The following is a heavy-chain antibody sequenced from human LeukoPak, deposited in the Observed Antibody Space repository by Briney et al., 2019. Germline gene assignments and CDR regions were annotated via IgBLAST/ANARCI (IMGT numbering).Heavy chain of an antibody. V-gene: IGHV4-59*01. CDR2: IYYSGST. CDR3: AREQGWYMDV. D-gene: IGHD2-15*01. Sequence: KSSETLSLTCTVSGGSISSYYWSWIRQPPGKGLEWIGYIYYSGSTNYNPSLKSRVTISVDTSKNQFSLKLSSVTAADTAVYYCAREQGWYMDVWGKGTTVTVSS. CDR1: GGSISSYY. J-gene: IGHJ6*03.